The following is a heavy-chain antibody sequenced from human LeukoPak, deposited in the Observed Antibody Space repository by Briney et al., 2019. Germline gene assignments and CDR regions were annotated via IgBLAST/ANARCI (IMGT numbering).Heavy chain of an antibody. Sequence: GGSLRLSCAASGFTFSSYAMHWVRQAPGKGLEWVAVMSYDGSNKYYADSVKGRFTISRDNSKNTLYLQMNSLRAEDTAVYYCAREADSSGVNWFDPWGQGTLVTVSS. CDR2: MSYDGSNK. D-gene: IGHD3-22*01. CDR1: GFTFSSYA. V-gene: IGHV3-30-3*01. CDR3: AREADSSGVNWFDP. J-gene: IGHJ5*02.